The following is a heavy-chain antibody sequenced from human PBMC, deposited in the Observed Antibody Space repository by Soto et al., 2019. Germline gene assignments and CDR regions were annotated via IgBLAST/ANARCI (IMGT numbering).Heavy chain of an antibody. CDR2: IIPIFGTA. D-gene: IGHD4-4*01. J-gene: IGHJ3*02. V-gene: IGHV1-69*13. CDR1: GGTFSSYA. CDR3: ARPEVTHDAFGI. Sequence: WASVKVSCKASGGTFSSYAISWVRQAPGQGLEWMGGIIPIFGTANYAQKFQGRVTITADESTSTAYMELSSLRSEDTAVYYCARPEVTHDAFGIWGQGTMVTV.